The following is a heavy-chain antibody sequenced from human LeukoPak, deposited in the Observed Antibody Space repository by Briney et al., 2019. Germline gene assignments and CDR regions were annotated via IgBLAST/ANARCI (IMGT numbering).Heavy chain of an antibody. Sequence: GASVKVSCKASGYTFTGYYMHWVRQAPGQGLEWMGGIIPIFGTANYAQKFQGRVTITTDESTSTAYMELSSLRSEDTAVYYCARAYYSNDYYYYHMDVWGKGTTVTVSS. D-gene: IGHD4-11*01. CDR3: ARAYYSNDYYYYHMDV. CDR1: GYTFTGYY. V-gene: IGHV1-69*05. CDR2: IIPIFGTA. J-gene: IGHJ6*03.